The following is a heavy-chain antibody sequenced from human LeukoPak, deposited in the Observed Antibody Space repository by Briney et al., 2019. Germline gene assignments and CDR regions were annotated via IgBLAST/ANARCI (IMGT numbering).Heavy chain of an antibody. CDR1: GGSISSYY. CDR2: IYTSGST. V-gene: IGHV4-4*07. Sequence: SETLSLTCTVSGGSISSYYWSWIRQPAGKGLEWIGRIYTSGSTNYNPSLKSRVTMSVGTSKNQFSLKLSSVTAADTAVYYCARDDDYVWGSYRYGPGAFDIWGQGTMVTVSS. CDR3: ARDDDYVWGSYRYGPGAFDI. J-gene: IGHJ3*02. D-gene: IGHD3-16*02.